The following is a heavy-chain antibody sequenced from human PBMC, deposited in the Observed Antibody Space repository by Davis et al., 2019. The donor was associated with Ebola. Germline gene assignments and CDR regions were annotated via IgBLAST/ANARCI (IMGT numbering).Heavy chain of an antibody. Sequence: PGGSLRLSCAASGFTFDDYAMHWVRQAPGKGLEWVSGISWNSGSIGYADSVKGRFTISRDNAKNSLYLQMNSLRAEDTALYYCAKALLGYCSGGSCYSLGYWGQGTLVTVSS. V-gene: IGHV3-9*01. CDR3: AKALLGYCSGGSCYSLGY. CDR2: ISWNSGSI. D-gene: IGHD2-15*01. CDR1: GFTFDDYA. J-gene: IGHJ4*02.